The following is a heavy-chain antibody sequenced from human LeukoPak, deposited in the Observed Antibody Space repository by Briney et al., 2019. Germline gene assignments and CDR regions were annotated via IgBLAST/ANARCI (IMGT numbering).Heavy chain of an antibody. Sequence: SETLSLTYTVSNYSISSGYYWAWIRQSPGKGLEWIGSIYHGGSTYYNPSLRSRVIVSVDTSKNHFSLRMRSVTAADTAVYYCARDLASCAGDSRSDGFDYWGQGTLVTVSS. CDR2: IYHGGST. J-gene: IGHJ4*02. V-gene: IGHV4-38-2*02. CDR3: ARDLASCAGDSRSDGFDY. D-gene: IGHD2-21*02. CDR1: NYSISSGYY.